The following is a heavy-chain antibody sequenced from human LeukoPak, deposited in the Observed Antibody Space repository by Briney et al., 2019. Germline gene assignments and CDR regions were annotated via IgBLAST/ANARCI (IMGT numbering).Heavy chain of an antibody. CDR3: ARTTGNGHWLIQF. Sequence: PGGSLRLPCAASGFTFSSYAMNWVRQTPVKWLEWVSFITGDSGDTSYADSVKGRLTISRVNSKKSLFLKLNSLSAEDTGVYYCARTTGNGHWLIQFWGQGTLVTVSS. CDR2: ITGDSGDT. V-gene: IGHV3-23*01. D-gene: IGHD4-23*01. J-gene: IGHJ4*02. CDR1: GFTFSSYA.